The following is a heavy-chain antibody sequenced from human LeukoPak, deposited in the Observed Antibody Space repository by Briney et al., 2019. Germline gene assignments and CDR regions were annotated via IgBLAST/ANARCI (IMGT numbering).Heavy chain of an antibody. D-gene: IGHD3-10*01. CDR3: ARDDGSGTQADY. J-gene: IGHJ4*02. V-gene: IGHV3-21*01. Sequence: GGSLRLSCAASGFTFSSYAMNWVRQAPGKGLEWVSSISSSSSYIYYADSVKGRFTISRDNAKNSLYLQMNSLRAEDTAVYYCARDDGSGTQADYWGQGTLVTVSS. CDR1: GFTFSSYA. CDR2: ISSSSSYI.